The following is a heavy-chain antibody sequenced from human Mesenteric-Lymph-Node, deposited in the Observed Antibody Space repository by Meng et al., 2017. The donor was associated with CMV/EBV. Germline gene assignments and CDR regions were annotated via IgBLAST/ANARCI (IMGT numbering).Heavy chain of an antibody. CDR2: ISSSSSYI. CDR1: GFSFSSYS. V-gene: IGHV3-21*01. Sequence: GGSLRLSCAASGFSFSSYSMNWVRQAPGKGLEWVSFISSSSSYIYYADSVKGRFSISRDNAKNSLYLEMNSLRADDTAVYYCARDARSSYYWGQGTLVTVSS. CDR3: ARDARSSYY. D-gene: IGHD6-6*01. J-gene: IGHJ4*02.